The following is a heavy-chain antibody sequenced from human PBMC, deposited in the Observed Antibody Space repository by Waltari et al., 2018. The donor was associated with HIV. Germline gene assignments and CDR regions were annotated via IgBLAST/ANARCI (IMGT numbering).Heavy chain of an antibody. D-gene: IGHD3-9*01. J-gene: IGHJ4*02. CDR2: INAGNGNT. CDR3: ASGSLDYDILTGYYKDPLLDY. Sequence: QVQLVQSGAEVKKPGASVKVSCKASGYTFTSYAMHWVRQAPGQRLEWMGWINAGNGNTKYSQKFQGRVTITRDTSASTAYMELSSLRSEDTAVYYCASGSLDYDILTGYYKDPLLDYWGQGTLVTVSS. CDR1: GYTFTSYA. V-gene: IGHV1-3*01.